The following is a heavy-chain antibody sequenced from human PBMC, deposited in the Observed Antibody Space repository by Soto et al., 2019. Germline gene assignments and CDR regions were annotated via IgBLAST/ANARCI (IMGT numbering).Heavy chain of an antibody. CDR2: TIPIFGTA. CDR1: GGTFSSYA. V-gene: IGHV1-69*13. Sequence: GASVKVSCKASGGTFSSYAISWVRQAPGQGLEWMGGTIPIFGTANYAQKFQGRVTITADESTSTAYMELSSLRSEDTAVYYCARDRGGSCYSCYYYGMDVWGQGTTVTVSS. J-gene: IGHJ6*02. CDR3: ARDRGGSCYSCYYYGMDV. D-gene: IGHD2-15*01.